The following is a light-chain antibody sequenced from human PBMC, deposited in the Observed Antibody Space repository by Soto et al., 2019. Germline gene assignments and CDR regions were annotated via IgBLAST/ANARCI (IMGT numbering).Light chain of an antibody. CDR3: QQYNNWPPYT. Sequence: EIVMTQSPATLSVSPGERATLSCRASQSVSINLAWYQQKPGQAPRLLIYSASTRATGIPARFSGSGSGTEFTLTISSLQSEDFAVYYCQQYNNWPPYTFGQGTKVDIK. J-gene: IGKJ2*01. CDR1: QSVSIN. CDR2: SAS. V-gene: IGKV3-15*01.